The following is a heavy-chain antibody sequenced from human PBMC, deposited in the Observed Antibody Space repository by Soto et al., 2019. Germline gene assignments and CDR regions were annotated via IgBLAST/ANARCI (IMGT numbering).Heavy chain of an antibody. V-gene: IGHV1-18*01. CDR1: GDTFISYG. J-gene: IGHJ4*02. CDR3: AIAVAGTFLFDY. Sequence: ASVKVSCKASGDTFISYGISWVRQAPGQGLEWMGWISGYNGNTNYAQKLQGRVTMTTNTSTRTAYMDLRSLRSDDTAVYYCAIAVAGTFLFDYCRQGALVTVSS. D-gene: IGHD6-19*01. CDR2: ISGYNGNT.